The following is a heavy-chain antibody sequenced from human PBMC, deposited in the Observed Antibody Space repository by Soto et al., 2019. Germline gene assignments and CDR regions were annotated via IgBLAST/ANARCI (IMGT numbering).Heavy chain of an antibody. Sequence: EVQLLESGGGLVQPGGSLRLSCAASGFTFSSYAMSWVRQAPGKGLERVSAISGSGGSTYYADSVKGRFTISRDNSKNTLYLQMNSLRAEDTAVYYCAKCPGAGGSYDGLYFDYWGQGTLVTVSS. CDR1: GFTFSSYA. CDR2: ISGSGGST. V-gene: IGHV3-23*01. D-gene: IGHD1-26*01. CDR3: AKCPGAGGSYDGLYFDY. J-gene: IGHJ4*02.